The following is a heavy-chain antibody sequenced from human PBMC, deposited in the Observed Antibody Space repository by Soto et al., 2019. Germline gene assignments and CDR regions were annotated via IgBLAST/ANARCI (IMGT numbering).Heavy chain of an antibody. V-gene: IGHV1-69*13. CDR3: ARERAARVTPGYYYYYGMDV. J-gene: IGHJ6*02. Sequence: SVKVSCKASGGTFSSYAISWVRQAPGQGLEWMGGIIPIFGTANYAQKFQGRVTITADESTSTAYMELSSLRSEDTAVYYCARERAARVTPGYYYYYGMDVWGQGTTVTVSS. D-gene: IGHD4-4*01. CDR2: IIPIFGTA. CDR1: GGTFSSYA.